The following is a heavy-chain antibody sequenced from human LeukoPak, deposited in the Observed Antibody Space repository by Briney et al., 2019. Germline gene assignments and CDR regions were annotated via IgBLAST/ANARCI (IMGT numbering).Heavy chain of an antibody. V-gene: IGHV1-2*02. CDR1: GYTFTGYY. CDR3: ARDLHELAQLAIFDYYYYYMDV. CDR2: INPNSGGT. J-gene: IGHJ6*03. Sequence: ASVKVSCKASGYTFTGYYMHWVRQAPGQGLEWIGWINPNSGGTNYAQKFQGRVTMTRDTSISTAYMELSRLRSDDTAVYYCARDLHELAQLAIFDYYYYYMDVWGKGTTVTVSS. D-gene: IGHD6-6*01.